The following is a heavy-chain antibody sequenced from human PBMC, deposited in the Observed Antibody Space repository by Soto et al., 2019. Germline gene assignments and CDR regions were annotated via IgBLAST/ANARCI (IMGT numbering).Heavy chain of an antibody. D-gene: IGHD1-1*01. J-gene: IGHJ4*02. CDR2: SSNSGSFT. Sequence: GWSLRLSCASSVFTLIDHYMSWIRQAPGKGLEWIGYSSNSGSFTRYADSVKGRFSISRDNAKSSLYLQISSLRGDDTATYYCVKSGDNYNLLDYWGQGTPVTVSS. CDR3: VKSGDNYNLLDY. CDR1: VFTLIDHY. V-gene: IGHV3-11*06.